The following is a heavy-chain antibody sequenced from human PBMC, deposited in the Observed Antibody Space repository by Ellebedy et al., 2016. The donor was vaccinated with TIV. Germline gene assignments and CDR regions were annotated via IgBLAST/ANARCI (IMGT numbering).Heavy chain of an antibody. CDR1: GFSVTNAW. Sequence: GESLKISCAASGFSVTNAWMNWVRQAPGKGLQWVGRIKSKADGGASDYAAPVNGRFSISRDDSKNMIYLQMNSLKTEDTAVYYCTTGRCTSSRCFNSADYWGQGTLVTVSS. CDR3: TTGRCTSSRCFNSADY. J-gene: IGHJ4*02. V-gene: IGHV3-15*01. D-gene: IGHD2-8*01. CDR2: IKSKADGGAS.